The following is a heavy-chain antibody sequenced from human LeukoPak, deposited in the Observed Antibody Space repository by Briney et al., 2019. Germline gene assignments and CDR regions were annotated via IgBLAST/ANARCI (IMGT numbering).Heavy chain of an antibody. CDR3: ARGDYYDSSDEGWFDP. V-gene: IGHV4-31*03. Sequence: SQTLSLTCTVSGGSISSGGYYWSWIRQHQGKGLEWIGYIYYSGSTYYNPSLKSRVTISVDTSKNQFSLKLSSVTAADTAVYYCARGDYYDSSDEGWFDPWGQGTLVTVSS. CDR1: GGSISSGGYY. CDR2: IYYSGST. J-gene: IGHJ5*02. D-gene: IGHD3-22*01.